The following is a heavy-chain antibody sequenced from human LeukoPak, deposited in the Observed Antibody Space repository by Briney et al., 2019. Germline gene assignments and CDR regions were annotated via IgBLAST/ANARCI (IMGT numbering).Heavy chain of an antibody. V-gene: IGHV3-33*06. Sequence: GGSLRLSCAASGFTFSSYGMHWVRQAPGKGLEWVAVIWYDGSNKYYADSVKGRFTISRDNSKNTLYLQMNSLRAEDTAVYYCAKWSSTLKAFDFWGQGILAIVSS. D-gene: IGHD1-1*01. CDR3: AKWSSTLKAFDF. CDR1: GFTFSSYG. J-gene: IGHJ4*02. CDR2: IWYDGSNK.